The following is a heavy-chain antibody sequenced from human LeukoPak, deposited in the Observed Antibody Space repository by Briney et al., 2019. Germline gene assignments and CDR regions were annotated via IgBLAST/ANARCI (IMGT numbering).Heavy chain of an antibody. CDR1: GGSVSSGAYY. CDR2: TYYTGST. J-gene: IGHJ4*02. Sequence: SETLSLTCTVSGGSVSSGAYYWSWIRQPPGKGLEWIGFTYYTGSTCYNPSLKSRVTISVYTSKNQFSLKLSSLTAADTAVYYCARTGSSGFYYFDYWGQGTLVTVSS. CDR3: ARTGSSGFYYFDY. D-gene: IGHD3-22*01. V-gene: IGHV4-30-4*01.